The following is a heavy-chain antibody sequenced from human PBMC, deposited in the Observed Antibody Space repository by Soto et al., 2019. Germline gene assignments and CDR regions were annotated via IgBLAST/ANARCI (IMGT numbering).Heavy chain of an antibody. V-gene: IGHV3-30*18. CDR2: VSYDEVNK. CDR3: AKVMTEYSGVAIDH. D-gene: IGHD6-19*01. Sequence: GGSLRLSCVGSGFTFGNFGIHWVRQAPGKGLEWLAVVSYDEVNKFYADSVRGRFTISRDNSKDTVYLQINSLRRDDTAMYFCAKVMTEYSGVAIDHWGQGTLVTVSS. J-gene: IGHJ4*02. CDR1: GFTFGNFG.